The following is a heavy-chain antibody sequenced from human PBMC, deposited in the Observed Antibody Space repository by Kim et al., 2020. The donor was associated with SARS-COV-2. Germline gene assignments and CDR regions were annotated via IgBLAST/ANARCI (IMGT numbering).Heavy chain of an antibody. Sequence: GGSTSYAQKFQGRVTMTRDTSTSTVYMELSSLRSEDTAVYYCASGTYFDYWGQGTLVTVSS. J-gene: IGHJ4*02. D-gene: IGHD1-1*01. CDR2: GGST. CDR3: ASGTYFDY. V-gene: IGHV1-46*01.